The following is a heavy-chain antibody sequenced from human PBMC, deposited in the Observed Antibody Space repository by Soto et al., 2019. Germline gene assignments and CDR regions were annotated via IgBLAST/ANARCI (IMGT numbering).Heavy chain of an antibody. Sequence: ASVKVSCKASGYTFTNFAIHWVCQAPGQSLEWMGWINAGNGDTKYSENFQGRVTITSDTSANTAYVELSSLRSEDTAVYYCTRDILSGYSRYDSWGQGTLVTVSS. V-gene: IGHV1-3*01. CDR3: TRDILSGYSRYDS. D-gene: IGHD3-9*01. CDR1: GYTFTNFA. CDR2: INAGNGDT. J-gene: IGHJ5*01.